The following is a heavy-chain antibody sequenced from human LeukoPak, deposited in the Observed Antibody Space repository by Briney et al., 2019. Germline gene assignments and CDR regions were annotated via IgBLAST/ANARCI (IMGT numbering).Heavy chain of an antibody. CDR3: ARYSGSYYYFDY. CDR2: ISAYNGNT. Sequence: ASVKVSCKASGYTFTDYYIHWLRQAPGQGLEWMGWISAYNGNTNYAQKLQGRVTMTTDTSTSTAYMELSSLRSEDMAVYYCARYSGSYYYFDYWGQGTLVTVSS. V-gene: IGHV1-18*03. D-gene: IGHD1-26*01. J-gene: IGHJ4*02. CDR1: GYTFTDYY.